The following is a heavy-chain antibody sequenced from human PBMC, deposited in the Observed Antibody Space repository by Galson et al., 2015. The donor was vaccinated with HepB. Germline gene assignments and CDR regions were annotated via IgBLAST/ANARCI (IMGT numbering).Heavy chain of an antibody. Sequence: CAISGDSVSSDSATWNWIRQSPSRGLEWLGRTYYRSKWHNDYALSVKSRISINADTSKNQISLQLNSVSPEDTAMYYCARVPLLFVDAVGYDAFDIWGQGTLVTVSS. D-gene: IGHD3-22*01. CDR1: GDSVSSDSAT. V-gene: IGHV6-1*01. CDR2: TYYRSKWHN. CDR3: ARVPLLFVDAVGYDAFDI. J-gene: IGHJ3*02.